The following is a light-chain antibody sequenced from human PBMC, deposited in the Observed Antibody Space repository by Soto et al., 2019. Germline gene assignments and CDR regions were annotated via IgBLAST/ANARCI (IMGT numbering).Light chain of an antibody. CDR2: LNSDGSH. CDR3: QTWGTGIQV. CDR1: SGHSSYA. J-gene: IGLJ1*01. Sequence: QPVLTQSPSASASLGASVKLTCTLSSGHSSYAIAWHQQQPEKGPRYLMKLNSDGSHSTGDAIPDRFSGSSSGAERYLTISSLQSEDEADYYCQTWGTGIQVFGTGTKLTVL. V-gene: IGLV4-69*01.